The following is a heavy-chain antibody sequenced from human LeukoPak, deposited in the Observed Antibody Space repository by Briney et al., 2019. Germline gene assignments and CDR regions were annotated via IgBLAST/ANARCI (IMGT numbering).Heavy chain of an antibody. J-gene: IGHJ4*02. D-gene: IGHD6-13*01. CDR3: AKDKRAAAGTTGDY. V-gene: IGHV3-23*01. Sequence: GGPLRLSCAASGFTFSSYAMSWVRQAPGKGLEWVSAISGSGGSTYYADSVKGRFTISRDDSKNTLYLQMNSLRAEDTAVYYCAKDKRAAAGTTGDYWGQGTLVTVSS. CDR1: GFTFSSYA. CDR2: ISGSGGST.